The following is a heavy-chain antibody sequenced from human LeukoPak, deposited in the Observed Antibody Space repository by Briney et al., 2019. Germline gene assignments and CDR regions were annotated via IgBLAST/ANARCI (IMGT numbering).Heavy chain of an antibody. J-gene: IGHJ6*02. D-gene: IGHD1-1*01. CDR1: GFTFSSYW. V-gene: IGHV3-74*01. Sequence: GGSLRLSCAASGFTFSSYWMHWVRQAPGKGLVWVSRINSDGSSTSYADSVKGRFTISRDNAKNTLYLQMNSLRAEDTAVYYCARRGGTTFPIPTNVYYYYGMDVWGQGTTVTVSS. CDR3: ARRGGTTFPIPTNVYYYYGMDV. CDR2: INSDGSST.